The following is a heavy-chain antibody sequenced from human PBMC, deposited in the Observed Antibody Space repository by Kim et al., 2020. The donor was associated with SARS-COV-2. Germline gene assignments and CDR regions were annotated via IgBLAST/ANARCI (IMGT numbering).Heavy chain of an antibody. V-gene: IGHV4-34*01. CDR3: ARGSPNDIVTARALSMDV. D-gene: IGHD2-15*01. Sequence: SETLSLTCAVYGGSFSGYYWSWIRQPPGKGLEWIGEINHSGSTNYNPSLKSRVTISVDTSKNQFSLKLSSVTAADTAVYYCARGSPNDIVTARALSMDV. CDR1: GGSFSGYY. J-gene: IGHJ6*01. CDR2: INHSGST.